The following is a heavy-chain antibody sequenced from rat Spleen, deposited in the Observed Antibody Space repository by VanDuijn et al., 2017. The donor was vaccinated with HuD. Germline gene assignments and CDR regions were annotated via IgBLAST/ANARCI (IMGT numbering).Heavy chain of an antibody. Sequence: EVHLQESGPGLVKPSQSLSLTCSVTGYSITSSYRWNWIRRFPGNKLEWMGYVNSAGSTTYNPSLKSRISITRDTSKNQFFLQVNSLTTEDTATYYCARSDGVHYYLPFADWGQGTLVTVSS. D-gene: IGHD1-12*02. CDR2: VNSAGST. J-gene: IGHJ3*01. V-gene: IGHV3-3*01. CDR3: ARSDGVHYYLPFAD. CDR1: GYSITSSYR.